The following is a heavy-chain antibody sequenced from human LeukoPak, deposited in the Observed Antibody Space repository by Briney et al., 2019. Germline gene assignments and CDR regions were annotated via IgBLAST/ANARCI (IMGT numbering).Heavy chain of an antibody. J-gene: IGHJ4*02. CDR3: ARHFGSTQDCFDF. CDR2: IYNSGTS. D-gene: IGHD3-16*01. CDR1: GGSISSYY. V-gene: IGHV4-59*08. Sequence: PSETLSLTCTVSGGSISSYYWTWIRQPPGKGLDWVANIYNSGTSNYNPSLRSRLTISVDTSKNQVSLRLTSVTAADTAIYYCARHFGSTQDCFDFWGQGILVTVSS.